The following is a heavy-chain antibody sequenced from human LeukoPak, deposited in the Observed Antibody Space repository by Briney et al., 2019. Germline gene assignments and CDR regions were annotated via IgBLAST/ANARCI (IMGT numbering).Heavy chain of an antibody. D-gene: IGHD3-22*01. CDR2: ISYDGSNK. V-gene: IGHV3-30*03. Sequence: GRSLRLSCAASGFTFSSYGMHWVRQAPGKGLEWVAVISYDGSNKYYADSVKGRFTISRDDSKNTLYLQMNSLRAEDTAVYYCARGPQYYYDSSGYYGEHAFDIWGQGTMVTVSS. CDR1: GFTFSSYG. CDR3: ARGPQYYYDSSGYYGEHAFDI. J-gene: IGHJ3*02.